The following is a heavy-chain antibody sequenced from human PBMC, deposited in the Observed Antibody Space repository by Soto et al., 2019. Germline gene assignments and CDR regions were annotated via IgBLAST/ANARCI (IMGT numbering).Heavy chain of an antibody. CDR1: GGSISSYY. D-gene: IGHD3-3*01. Sequence: QVQLQESGPGLVKPSETLSLTCTVSGGSISSYYWSWIRQPPGKGLEWIGYIYYSGSTNYNPSLKSRVTISVDTSKNHFSLKLSSVTAADTAVYYCARGGYYDFWSGYDGIDYWGQGTLVTVSS. J-gene: IGHJ4*02. CDR2: IYYSGST. V-gene: IGHV4-59*08. CDR3: ARGGYYDFWSGYDGIDY.